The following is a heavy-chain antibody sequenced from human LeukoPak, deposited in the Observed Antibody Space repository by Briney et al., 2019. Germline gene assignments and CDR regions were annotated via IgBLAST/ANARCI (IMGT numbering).Heavy chain of an antibody. CDR3: ARDRLTVKRNLFGMDV. J-gene: IGHJ6*02. V-gene: IGHV3-66*01. CDR1: GFTFSSYS. Sequence: GGSLRLSCAASGFTFSSYSMNWVRQAPGKGLEWVSVIYSGGSTYYADSVKGRFTISRDNSKNTLYLQMNSLRAEDTAVYYCARDRLTVKRNLFGMDVWGQGTTVTVSS. D-gene: IGHD4-17*01. CDR2: IYSGGST.